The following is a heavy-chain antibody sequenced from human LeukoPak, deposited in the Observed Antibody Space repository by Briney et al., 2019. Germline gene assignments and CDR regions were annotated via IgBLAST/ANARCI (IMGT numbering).Heavy chain of an antibody. CDR3: ARGTTVNDY. D-gene: IGHD4-17*01. CDR2: IRYDGADK. V-gene: IGHV3-30*02. J-gene: IGHJ4*02. CDR1: GFTFNTYG. Sequence: GGSLRLSCAASGFTFNTYGMHWVRQAPDKGLEWVAFIRYDGADKYYADSVKGRFTISRGNSKNTLYLQMNSLRAEDTAVYYCARGTTVNDYWGQGTLVTVSS.